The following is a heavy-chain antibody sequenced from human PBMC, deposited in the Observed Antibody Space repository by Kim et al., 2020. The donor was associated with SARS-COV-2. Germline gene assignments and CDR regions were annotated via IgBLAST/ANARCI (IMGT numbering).Heavy chain of an antibody. V-gene: IGHV1-24*01. CDR2: FDPEDGET. Sequence: ASVKVSCKVSGYTLTELSMHWVRQAPGKGLEWMGGFDPEDGETIYAQKFQGRVTMTEDTSTDTAYMELSSLRSEDTAVYYCATGRAAAGGQAPHYYYYGMDVWGQGTTVTVSS. CDR3: ATGRAAAGGQAPHYYYYGMDV. J-gene: IGHJ6*02. D-gene: IGHD6-13*01. CDR1: GYTLTELS.